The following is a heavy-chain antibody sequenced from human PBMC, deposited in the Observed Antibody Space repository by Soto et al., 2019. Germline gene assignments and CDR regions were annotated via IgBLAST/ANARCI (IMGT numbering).Heavy chain of an antibody. CDR3: AKDRPHYNWNYIEGVFDY. D-gene: IGHD1-7*01. V-gene: IGHV3-23*01. CDR1: GFTFSSYA. CDR2: ISGSGGST. J-gene: IGHJ4*02. Sequence: PGGSLRLSCAASGFTFSSYAMSWVRQAPGKGLEWVSAISGSGGSTYYADSVKGRFTISRDNSKNTLYLQMNSLRAEDTAVYYCAKDRPHYNWNYIEGVFDYWGQGTLVTVSS.